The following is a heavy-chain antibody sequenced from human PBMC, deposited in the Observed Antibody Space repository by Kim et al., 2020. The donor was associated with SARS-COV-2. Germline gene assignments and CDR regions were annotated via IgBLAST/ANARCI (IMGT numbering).Heavy chain of an antibody. J-gene: IGHJ4*02. V-gene: IGHV4-39*01. CDR3: AITLFYFDNYGPPKYFDY. D-gene: IGHD3-22*01. Sequence: SETLSLTCGVSGGSISGNSYYWAWIRQAPGKGPEWIGTLYYKGVTFYNPSLKSRVAMSIDTSKNQFSLNLRSVTAADTAIYYCAITLFYFDNYGPPKYFDYWGQGTLVTVSS. CDR2: LYYKGVT. CDR1: GGSISGNSYY.